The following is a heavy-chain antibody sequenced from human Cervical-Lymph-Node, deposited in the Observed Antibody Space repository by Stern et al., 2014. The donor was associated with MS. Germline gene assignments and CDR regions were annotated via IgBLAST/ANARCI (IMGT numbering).Heavy chain of an antibody. V-gene: IGHV1-24*01. CDR3: ATDRGVK. Sequence: VQLVQSGAEVKKPGASVTVSCNVAGHPLSELAMHWLRQLPTRGLEWMGQFDPEDGETVYAQQFQGRLSMTEDTSTGPAYMTLTALRSEDTAVYCCATDRGVKWGPGTLVTVSS. D-gene: IGHD3-10*01. CDR1: GHPLSELA. CDR2: FDPEDGET. J-gene: IGHJ4*02.